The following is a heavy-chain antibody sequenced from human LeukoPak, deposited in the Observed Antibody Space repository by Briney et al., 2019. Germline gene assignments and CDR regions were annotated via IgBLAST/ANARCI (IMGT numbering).Heavy chain of an antibody. Sequence: PSQTLSLTCTVSGGSISSGGYYWSWVRQPPGKGLEWIGYIYHSGSTYYNPSLKSRVTISVDTSKNQFSLKLSSVTAEDTALYYCAKDRNYYDQHYFDYWGQGTLVTVSS. CDR3: AKDRNYYDQHYFDY. D-gene: IGHD3-22*01. CDR1: GGSISSGGYY. V-gene: IGHV4-30-2*01. CDR2: IYHSGST. J-gene: IGHJ4*02.